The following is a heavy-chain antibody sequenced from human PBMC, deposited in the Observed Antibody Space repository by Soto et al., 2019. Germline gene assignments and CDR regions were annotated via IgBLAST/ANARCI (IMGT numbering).Heavy chain of an antibody. CDR2: IWYDGSNK. Sequence: QVQLVESGGGVVQPGRSLRLSCAASGFTFSSYGMHWVRQAPGKGLEWVAVIWYDGSNKYYADSVKGRFTISRDNSKNMLYLQMNSLRAEDTGVDCCATGGWNWDLLALDYWGQGTLVTVSS. V-gene: IGHV3-33*01. CDR1: GFTFSSYG. CDR3: ATGGWNWDLLALDY. D-gene: IGHD3-3*02. J-gene: IGHJ4*02.